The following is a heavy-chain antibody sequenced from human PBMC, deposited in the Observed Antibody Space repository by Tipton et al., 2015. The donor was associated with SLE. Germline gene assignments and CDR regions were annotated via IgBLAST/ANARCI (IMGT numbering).Heavy chain of an antibody. Sequence: TLSLTCTVSGVSISTFYWSWIRQPPGKGLEWIGYIYYSGSTNYNPSLKSRVTISVDTSKNQFSLKLSSVTAADTAVYYCARHGDSLMPPDYWGQGTLVTVSS. CDR1: GVSISTFY. J-gene: IGHJ4*02. CDR3: ARHGDSLMPPDY. CDR2: IYYSGST. D-gene: IGHD2-2*01. V-gene: IGHV4-59*08.